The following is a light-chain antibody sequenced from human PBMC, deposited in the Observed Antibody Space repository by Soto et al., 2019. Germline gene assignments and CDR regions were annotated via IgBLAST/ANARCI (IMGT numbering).Light chain of an antibody. CDR2: GNS. J-gene: IGLJ2*01. CDR1: SSNIGAGYD. Sequence: QSVLTQPPSVSGAPGQRVTISCTGSSSNIGAGYDVHWYQQLPGTAPKLLIYGNSNRPSGVPDRFSGSKSGTSASLAITGLQAEDEADYSCSSFSSSSTLVVFGGGTKLTVL. V-gene: IGLV1-40*01. CDR3: SSFSSSSTLVV.